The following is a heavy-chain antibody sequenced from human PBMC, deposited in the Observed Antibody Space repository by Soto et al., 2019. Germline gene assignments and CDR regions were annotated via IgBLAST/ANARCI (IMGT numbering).Heavy chain of an antibody. CDR2: ISSTTNYI. CDR1: GFTFTRYS. Sequence: GGSLRLYCVASGFTFTRYSMNWVRKAPGKGLEWVASISSTTNYIYYGDSMKGRFTISRDKAKNSLYLEINSLRAEDTAVYYCARESEDLTSNFDYWGQGTLVTVSS. J-gene: IGHJ4*02. V-gene: IGHV3-21*06. CDR3: ARESEDLTSNFDY.